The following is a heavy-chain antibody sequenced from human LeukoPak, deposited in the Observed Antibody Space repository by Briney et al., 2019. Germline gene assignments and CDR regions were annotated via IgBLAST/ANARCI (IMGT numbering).Heavy chain of an antibody. V-gene: IGHV3-7*01. Sequence: PGGSLRLSCAASGLTLSGHWMSWVRQAPGKGLEWVANIKQEGSEKYYVDSVKGRFTISRDNAKNSLYLQMNSLRAEDTAVYYCARDGRTPRYYYYGMDVWGQGTTVTVSS. D-gene: IGHD1-14*01. J-gene: IGHJ6*02. CDR1: GLTLSGHW. CDR2: IKQEGSEK. CDR3: ARDGRTPRYYYYGMDV.